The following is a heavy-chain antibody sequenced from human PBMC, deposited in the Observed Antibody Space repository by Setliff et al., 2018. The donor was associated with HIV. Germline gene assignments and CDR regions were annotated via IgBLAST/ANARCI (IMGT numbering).Heavy chain of an antibody. CDR2: IWYDERHK. J-gene: IGHJ4*02. Sequence: PGGSLRLSCTFYGFSFNSYGMHWVRQAPGKGLEWVASIWYDERHKFYANSVKGRFTISRDNPKRTLYLQIDSLRVEDTAVYYCAKDGALWFGELGAFDFWGQGALVTVSS. CDR1: GFSFNSYG. D-gene: IGHD3-10*01. V-gene: IGHV3-30*02. CDR3: AKDGALWFGELGAFDF.